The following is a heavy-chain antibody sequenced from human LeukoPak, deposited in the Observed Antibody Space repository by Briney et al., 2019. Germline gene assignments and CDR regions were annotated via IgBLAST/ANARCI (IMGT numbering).Heavy chain of an antibody. CDR2: ISAYNGNT. V-gene: IGHV1-18*01. Sequence: ASVKVSCKASGYTFTNYGVSWVRQAPGQGLEWMGWISAYNGNTNYAQKLQGRVTMTTDTSTGTAYMELRSLRSDDTAVYYCARDEFYCSSSSCYTDYWGQGTLVTVSS. CDR3: ARDEFYCSSSSCYTDY. CDR1: GYTFTNYG. D-gene: IGHD2-2*01. J-gene: IGHJ4*02.